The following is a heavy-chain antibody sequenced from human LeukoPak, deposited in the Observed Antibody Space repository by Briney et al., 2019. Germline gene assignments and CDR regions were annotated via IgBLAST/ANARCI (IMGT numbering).Heavy chain of an antibody. V-gene: IGHV3-7*01. Sequence: GGSLRLSCAASGFTFSSYWMSWVRQAPGKGLEWVANIKQDGSEKYYVDSAKGRFTISRDNAKNSLYLQMNSLRAEDTAVYYCARDPYYYDSSGYYYFDYYGMDVWGQGTTVTVSS. D-gene: IGHD3-22*01. CDR2: IKQDGSEK. CDR3: ARDPYYYDSSGYYYFDYYGMDV. J-gene: IGHJ6*02. CDR1: GFTFSSYW.